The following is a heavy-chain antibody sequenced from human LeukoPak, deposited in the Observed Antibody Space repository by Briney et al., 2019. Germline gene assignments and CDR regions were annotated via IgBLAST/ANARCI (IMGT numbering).Heavy chain of an antibody. J-gene: IGHJ4*02. V-gene: IGHV4-59*01. CDR2: IYYSGST. D-gene: IGHD6-19*01. Sequence: SETLSLXCTVSGGSISSYYWSWIRQPPGKGLEWIGYIYYSGSTNYNPSLKSRVTISVDTSKNQFSLKLSSVTAADTAVYYCARDAGYGSGWLLYWGQGTLVTVSS. CDR1: GGSISSYY. CDR3: ARDAGYGSGWLLY.